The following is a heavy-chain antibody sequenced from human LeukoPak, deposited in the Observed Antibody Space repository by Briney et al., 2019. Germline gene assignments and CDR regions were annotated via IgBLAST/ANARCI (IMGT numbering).Heavy chain of an antibody. J-gene: IGHJ5*02. CDR1: GYSLTALA. D-gene: IGHD4-17*01. V-gene: IGHV1-24*01. Sequence: GASVKVSCKVSGYSLTALAIHWVRQAPGKGLEWMGRFDPDDGARTYSQRFQDRFLMTEDPSSDTAYVELSGLRSEDTAVYFGASERAMTTVTPGQSWDDPWGQGTLVTVSS. CDR2: FDPDDGAR. CDR3: ASERAMTTVTPGQSWDDP.